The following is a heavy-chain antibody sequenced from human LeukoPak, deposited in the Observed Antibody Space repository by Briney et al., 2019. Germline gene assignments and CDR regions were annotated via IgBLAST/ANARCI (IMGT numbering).Heavy chain of an antibody. D-gene: IGHD1-26*01. CDR1: GGSISSSSYY. J-gene: IGHJ5*02. CDR3: FDP. CDR2: IYYSGST. Sequence: SETLSLTCTVSGGSISSSSYYWGWIRQPPGKGLEWIGSIYYSGSTYYNPSLKSRVTISVDTSKNQFYTAVYYCARGWELKYNWFDPWGQGTLVTVSS. V-gene: IGHV4-39*01.